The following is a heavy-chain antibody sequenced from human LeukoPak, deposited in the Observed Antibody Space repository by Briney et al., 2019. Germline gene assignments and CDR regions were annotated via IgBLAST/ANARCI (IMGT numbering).Heavy chain of an antibody. CDR1: GYTFTNYD. J-gene: IGHJ6*03. Sequence: ASVKVSCKASGYTFTNYDINWVRQATGQGLEWMGWMNPNSGNTGYAQKFQGRVTMTRNTSISTAYMELSSLRSEDTAVYYCARGLGAYSSSWYLARYYYYYMDVWGKGTTVTISS. CDR2: MNPNSGNT. CDR3: ARGLGAYSSSWYLARYYYYYMDV. V-gene: IGHV1-8*01. D-gene: IGHD6-13*01.